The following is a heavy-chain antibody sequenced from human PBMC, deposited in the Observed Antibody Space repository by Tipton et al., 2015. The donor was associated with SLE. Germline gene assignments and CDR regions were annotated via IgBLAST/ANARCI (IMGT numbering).Heavy chain of an antibody. CDR1: GFTFSTYA. CDR2: INNYGVST. D-gene: IGHD2-21*01. Sequence: XLRLSCAASGFTFSTYAMHWVRQAPGKGLEYVSGINNYGVSTFYADSVKGRFTISRDNSKNTLYLQMGRLRVEDMAVYYCARAQGGDFYYYYGMDVWGQGTTVTVSS. V-gene: IGHV3-64*02. CDR3: ARAQGGDFYYYYGMDV. J-gene: IGHJ6*02.